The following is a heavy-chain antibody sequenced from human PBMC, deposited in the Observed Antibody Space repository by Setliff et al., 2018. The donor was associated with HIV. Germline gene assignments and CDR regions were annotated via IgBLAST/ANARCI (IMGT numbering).Heavy chain of an antibody. Sequence: SETLSLTCTVSGAFSSISSYHWGWIRQSPGKGLEWIGQISYSGTTNYNPSLKSRVTISVDTSKNQFSLTLSSLSAADTAVYYCARRRPPPSGTYSRYYMDVWGKGTTVTVSS. V-gene: IGHV4-59*08. CDR2: ISYSGTT. CDR1: GAFSSISSYH. J-gene: IGHJ6*03. CDR3: ARRRPPPSGTYSRYYMDV. D-gene: IGHD1-26*01.